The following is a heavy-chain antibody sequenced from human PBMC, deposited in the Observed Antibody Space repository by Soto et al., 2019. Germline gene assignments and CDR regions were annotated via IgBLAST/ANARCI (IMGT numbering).Heavy chain of an antibody. J-gene: IGHJ4*02. V-gene: IGHV1-2*02. CDR1: GYTFTGHY. CDR2: IGPESGAT. CDR3: GRGRSGQIVVFY. Sequence: ASVKVSCKASGYTFTGHYIHWVRQAPEQGPEWMGEIGPESGATRYAQKFQGRVTMTRDMSITTVYTELNNLSPDDTAVYYCGRGRSGQIVVFYWGQGTPVTVSS. D-gene: IGHD5-12*01.